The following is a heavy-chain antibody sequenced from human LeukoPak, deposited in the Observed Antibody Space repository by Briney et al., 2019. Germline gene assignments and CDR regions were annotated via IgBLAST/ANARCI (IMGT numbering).Heavy chain of an antibody. D-gene: IGHD1-26*01. V-gene: IGHV3-74*01. J-gene: IGHJ4*02. CDR3: ARGPWSGSYYADY. CDR1: GFTFSSSW. CDR2: INTDGKTT. Sequence: GGSLRLSCVASGFTFSSSWMHWVRQAPGKGLVWVSRINTDGKTTTYADSVKGRFTISRDNTKNTLYLQMNSLNAEDTALYYCARGPWSGSYYADYWGQGTLVTVSS.